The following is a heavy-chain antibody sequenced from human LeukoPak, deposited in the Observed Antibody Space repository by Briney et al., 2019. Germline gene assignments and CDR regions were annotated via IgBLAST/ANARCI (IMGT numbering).Heavy chain of an antibody. CDR2: IDPSDSYT. CDR1: GYSFTSYW. D-gene: IGHD3-22*01. Sequence: GESLVISCKGSGYSFTSYWISWVRQMPGKGLEWMGRIDPSDSYTNYSPSFQGHVTISADKSISTAYLQWSSLKASDTAMYYCARLRTDYYDSSGYFDYWGQGTLVTVSS. CDR3: ARLRTDYYDSSGYFDY. J-gene: IGHJ4*02. V-gene: IGHV5-10-1*01.